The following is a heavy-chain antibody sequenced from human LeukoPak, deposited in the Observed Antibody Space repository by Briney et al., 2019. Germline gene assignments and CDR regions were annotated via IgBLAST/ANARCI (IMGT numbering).Heavy chain of an antibody. D-gene: IGHD5-12*01. V-gene: IGHV3-48*04. CDR2: ISSSSSTI. Sequence: PGGSLRLSCAASGFTFSSYSMNWVRQAPGKGLEWVSYISSSSSTIYYADSVKGRFTISRDNAKNSLYLQMNSLRAEDTAVYYCAKDPVDIVAPPEFDYWGQGTLVTVSS. CDR1: GFTFSSYS. J-gene: IGHJ4*02. CDR3: AKDPVDIVAPPEFDY.